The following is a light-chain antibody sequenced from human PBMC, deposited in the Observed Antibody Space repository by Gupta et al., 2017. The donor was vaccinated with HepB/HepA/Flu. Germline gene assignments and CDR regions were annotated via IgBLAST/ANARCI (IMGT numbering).Light chain of an antibody. Sequence: DIQMTQSPSTLSASVGDRVTITCRASQSISSWLAWYQQKPGKAPKLLIYKASSLESGVPSRFSGSGPGTDFTLTHSSLQPDDFANYYCKPYRTFGQGTKVEIK. CDR2: KAS. CDR3: KPYRT. V-gene: IGKV1-5*03. J-gene: IGKJ1*01. CDR1: QSISSW.